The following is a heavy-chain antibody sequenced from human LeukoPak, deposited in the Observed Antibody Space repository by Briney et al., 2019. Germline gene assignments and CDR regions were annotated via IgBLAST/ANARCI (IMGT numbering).Heavy chain of an antibody. J-gene: IGHJ4*02. CDR3: ARASTTVPNLLDH. Sequence: GGSLRLSCAASGFTFSSYSMNWVRQAPGKGRVWVARIKGDGSSTIYADSVKGRFTISRDNSKNTLYLQTSSLRAEDTAVYYCARASTTVPNLLDHWGRGTLVTVSS. CDR2: IKGDGSST. V-gene: IGHV3-74*01. D-gene: IGHD4-17*01. CDR1: GFTFSSYS.